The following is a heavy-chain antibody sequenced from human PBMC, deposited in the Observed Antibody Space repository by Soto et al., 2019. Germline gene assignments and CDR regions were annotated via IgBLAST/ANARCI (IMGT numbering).Heavy chain of an antibody. CDR1: GFSVSDYW. J-gene: IGHJ4*02. CDR3: AKALATAGTTLIDS. CDR2: IKQDGSEE. Sequence: ETLSLSCAVSGFSVSDYWMSWVRQAPGKGLEWVANIKQDGSEEYYVDSVKGRFTISRDNAKNSLYLQMNSLRDDDTAVYYCAKALATAGTTLIDSWGQGTLVTVSS. V-gene: IGHV3-7*03. D-gene: IGHD1-1*01.